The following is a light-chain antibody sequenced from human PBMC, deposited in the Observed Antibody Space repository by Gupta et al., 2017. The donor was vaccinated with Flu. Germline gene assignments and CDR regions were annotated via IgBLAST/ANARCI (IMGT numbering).Light chain of an antibody. Sequence: MTQFPSSLSASVGDRVTITCRASQRINTYLNWYQQKPGKAPNLLISAASTLRSGVPSRFSGSGSGTDFTLTISGLQPEDFATYYCQQSYSPLPGTFGQGTKLEIK. J-gene: IGKJ2*01. CDR3: QQSYSPLPGT. CDR2: AAS. V-gene: IGKV1-39*01. CDR1: QRINTY.